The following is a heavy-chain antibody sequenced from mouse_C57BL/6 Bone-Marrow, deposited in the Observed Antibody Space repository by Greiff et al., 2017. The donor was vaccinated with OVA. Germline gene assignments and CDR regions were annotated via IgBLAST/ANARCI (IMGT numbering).Heavy chain of an antibody. CDR2: IYPGDGDT. CDR3: ARRTYRIFYAMDY. CDR1: GYAFSSSW. D-gene: IGHD2-14*01. Sequence: QVQLQQSGPELVKPGASVKISCKASGYAFSSSWMNWVKQRPGKGLEWIGRIYPGDGDTNYNGKFKGKATLTADKSSSTAYMQLSSLTSEDSAVCFCARRTYRIFYAMDYWGQGTSVTVSS. V-gene: IGHV1-82*01. J-gene: IGHJ4*01.